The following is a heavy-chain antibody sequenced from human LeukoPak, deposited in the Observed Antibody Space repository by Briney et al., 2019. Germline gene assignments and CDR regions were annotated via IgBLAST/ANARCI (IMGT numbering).Heavy chain of an antibody. J-gene: IGHJ4*02. V-gene: IGHV4-34*01. CDR1: GGSLSGYY. CDR3: ARRSLTMVRGVIPPLGY. CDR2: INHSGST. D-gene: IGHD3-10*01. Sequence: PSETLSLTCAVYGGSLSGYYWSWIRQPPGKGLEWIGEINHSGSTNYNPSLKSRVTISVDTSKNQFSLKLSSVTAADTAVYYCARRSLTMVRGVIPPLGYWGQGTLVTVSS.